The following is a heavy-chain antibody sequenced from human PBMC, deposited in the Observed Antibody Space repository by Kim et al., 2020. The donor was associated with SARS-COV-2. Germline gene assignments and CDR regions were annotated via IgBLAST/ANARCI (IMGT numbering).Heavy chain of an antibody. CDR3: ARVLKPLVVTLFALDY. V-gene: IGHV1-18*01. Sequence: KRQGRVTMTTDTSTSTAYMELRSLRSDDTAVYYCARVLKPLVVTLFALDYWGQGTLVTVSS. D-gene: IGHD2-8*02. J-gene: IGHJ4*02.